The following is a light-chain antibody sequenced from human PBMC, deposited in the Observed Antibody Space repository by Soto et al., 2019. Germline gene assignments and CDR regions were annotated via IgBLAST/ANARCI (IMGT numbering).Light chain of an antibody. CDR1: QSLLYSDGYHY. Sequence: DIVMTQSPLSLPVTPGEPASISCRSSQSLLYSDGYHYLDWYLQKPGQSPQLLIFLGSNRASGVPDRFGGSGSGTDFTLGISRVEAEDVGVYYCMQALQSPVTFGQGTRLEIK. CDR2: LGS. CDR3: MQALQSPVT. J-gene: IGKJ5*01. V-gene: IGKV2-28*01.